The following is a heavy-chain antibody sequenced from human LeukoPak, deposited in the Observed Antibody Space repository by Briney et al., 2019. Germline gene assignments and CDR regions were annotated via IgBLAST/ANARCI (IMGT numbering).Heavy chain of an antibody. D-gene: IGHD1-26*01. CDR3: ARDAAESYYGY. CDR2: ISSSSSTI. Sequence: GGSLRLSCAASGFTFSSYSMNWVRQAPGKGLEWVSYISSSSSTIYYADSVKGRFTISRDNAKNSLYLQMNSLRAEDTAVYYCARDAAESYYGYWGQGTLVTVSS. V-gene: IGHV3-48*04. CDR1: GFTFSSYS. J-gene: IGHJ4*02.